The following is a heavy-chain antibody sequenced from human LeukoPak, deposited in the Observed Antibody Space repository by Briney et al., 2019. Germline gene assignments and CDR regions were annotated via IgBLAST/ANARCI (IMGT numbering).Heavy chain of an antibody. CDR2: ISYDGSNK. V-gene: IGHV3-30*03. D-gene: IGHD3-22*01. CDR1: GFTFSNYG. CDR3: ARDYYYDSSGYWDYYFDY. J-gene: IGHJ4*02. Sequence: GRSLRLSCAASGFTFSNYGIHWVRQAPGKGLEWVAVISYDGSNKYYADSVKGRFTISRDNAKNSLYLQMNSLRAEDTAVYYCARDYYYDSSGYWDYYFDYWGQGTLVSVSS.